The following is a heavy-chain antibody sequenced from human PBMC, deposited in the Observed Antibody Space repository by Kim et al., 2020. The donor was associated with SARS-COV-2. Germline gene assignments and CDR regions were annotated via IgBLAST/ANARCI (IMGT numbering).Heavy chain of an antibody. D-gene: IGHD3-22*01. CDR1: GFTFDDYT. Sequence: GGSLRLSCAASGFTFDDYTMHWVRQAPGKGLEWVSLISWDGGSTYYADSVKGRFTISRENSKNSLYLQMNSLRTEDTALYYCAKDYYDSRGYYKVQVYYYYGMDVWGQGTTVTVS. V-gene: IGHV3-43*01. J-gene: IGHJ6*02. CDR3: AKDYYDSRGYYKVQVYYYYGMDV. CDR2: ISWDGGST.